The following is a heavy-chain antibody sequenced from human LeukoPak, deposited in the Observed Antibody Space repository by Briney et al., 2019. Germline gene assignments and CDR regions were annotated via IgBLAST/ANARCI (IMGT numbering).Heavy chain of an antibody. D-gene: IGHD6-13*01. CDR2: IYYSGST. CDR3: ARVTGYMVEDYFDY. Sequence: SETLSLTCTVSGGSISSYYWSWIRQPPGKGLEWIGYIYYSGSTNYNPSLKSRVTISVDTSKNQFSLRLSSVTAADTAVYYCARVTGYMVEDYFDYWGQGTLVTVSS. V-gene: IGHV4-59*01. CDR1: GGSISSYY. J-gene: IGHJ4*02.